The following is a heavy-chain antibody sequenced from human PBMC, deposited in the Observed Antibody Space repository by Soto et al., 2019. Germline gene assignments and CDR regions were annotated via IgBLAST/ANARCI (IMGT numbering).Heavy chain of an antibody. CDR1: GYTFSTST. D-gene: IGHD4-17*01. V-gene: IGHV1-18*04. Sequence: LVQSGAEAKKPGTSVTVSCKASGYTFSTSTISWVRQAPGQGLEWLGWIKAYSGNTNYAPKLQGRVTMTTDTSTSTAYLELRSLTNDDTAMYYCAIANYGDDDYWGQGTLVTVSS. CDR3: AIANYGDDDY. J-gene: IGHJ4*02. CDR2: IKAYSGNT.